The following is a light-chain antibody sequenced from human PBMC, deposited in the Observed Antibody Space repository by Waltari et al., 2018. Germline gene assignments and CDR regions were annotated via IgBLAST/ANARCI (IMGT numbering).Light chain of an antibody. V-gene: IGKV3-20*01. CDR2: DAS. CDR3: QQYGSLPWT. CDR1: GSVSADY. J-gene: IGKJ1*01. Sequence: ILLTQSPGTLSLSPGGRATLPCGASGSVSADYLAWYQQKPGQSPRLLVYDASTRATGVPDRFSGSGTGTDFTLTISRLEPEDFAVYYCQQYGSLPWTFGQGTVVDIK.